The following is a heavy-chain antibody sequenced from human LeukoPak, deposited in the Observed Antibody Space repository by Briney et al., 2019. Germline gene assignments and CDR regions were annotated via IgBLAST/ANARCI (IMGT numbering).Heavy chain of an antibody. CDR2: INHSGST. CDR1: GGSFSVYY. V-gene: IGHV4-34*01. Sequence: SETLSLTCAVYGGSFSVYYWSWIRQPPGKGLEWIGEINHSGSTNYNPSLKSRVTISVDTSKNQFSLKLSSVTAADTAVYYCARRSVVVVAATRKAFDIWGQGTMVTVSS. D-gene: IGHD2-15*01. CDR3: ARRSVVVVAATRKAFDI. J-gene: IGHJ3*02.